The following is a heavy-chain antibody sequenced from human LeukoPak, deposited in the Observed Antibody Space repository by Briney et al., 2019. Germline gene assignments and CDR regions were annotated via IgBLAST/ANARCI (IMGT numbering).Heavy chain of an antibody. D-gene: IGHD4-23*01. CDR3: ARDYGGNQYYFDY. J-gene: IGHJ4*02. CDR2: INPNSGGT. Sequence: ASVKVSCKASGYTFTGYYKHWVRQAPGQGLEWMGRINPNSGGTNYAQKFQGRVTMTRDTSISTAYMELSRLRSDDTAVYYCARDYGGNQYYFDYWGQGTLVTVSS. CDR1: GYTFTGYY. V-gene: IGHV1-2*06.